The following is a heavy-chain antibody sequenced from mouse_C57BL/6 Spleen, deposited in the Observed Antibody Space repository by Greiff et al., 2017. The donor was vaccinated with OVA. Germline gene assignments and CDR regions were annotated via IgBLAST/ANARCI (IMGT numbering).Heavy chain of an antibody. D-gene: IGHD1-1*01. CDR2: INPNNGGT. CDR3: ARGGMGSSYVAWFAY. J-gene: IGHJ3*01. V-gene: IGHV1-18*01. Sequence: EVQLQQSGPELVKPGASVKIPCKASGYTFTDYNMDWVKQSHGKSLEWIGDINPNNGGTIYNQKFKGKATLTVDKSSSTAYMELRSLTSEDTAVYYCARGGMGSSYVAWFAYWGQGTLVTVSA. CDR1: GYTFTDYN.